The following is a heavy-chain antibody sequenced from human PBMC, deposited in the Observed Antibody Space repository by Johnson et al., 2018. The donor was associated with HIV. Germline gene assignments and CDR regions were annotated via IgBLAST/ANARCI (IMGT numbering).Heavy chain of an antibody. CDR3: ARDRSKGGAFDI. V-gene: IGHV3-13*01. CDR1: GFTFSSYD. CDR2: IGTAGDT. J-gene: IGHJ3*02. D-gene: IGHD2/OR15-2a*01. Sequence: VQLVESGGGLVQPGGSLRLSCAAYGFTFSSYDMHWVRQATGKGLEWVSAIGTAGDTYYPGSVKGRFTISRENAKNSLYLQMNSLRAGDTAVYYCARDRSKGGAFDIWGQGTMVTVSS.